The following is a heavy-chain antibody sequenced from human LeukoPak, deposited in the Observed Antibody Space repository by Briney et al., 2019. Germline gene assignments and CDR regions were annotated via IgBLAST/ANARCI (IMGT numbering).Heavy chain of an antibody. CDR2: FDPEDGET. Sequence: ASVKVSCKVSRYTLTELSMHWVRQAPGKGLEWMGGFDPEDGETIYAQKFQGRVTMTEDTSTDTAYMELSSLRSEDTAVYYCATSIVGAAYRDYWGQGTLVTVSS. CDR3: ATSIVGAAYRDY. J-gene: IGHJ4*02. D-gene: IGHD1-26*01. CDR1: RYTLTELS. V-gene: IGHV1-24*01.